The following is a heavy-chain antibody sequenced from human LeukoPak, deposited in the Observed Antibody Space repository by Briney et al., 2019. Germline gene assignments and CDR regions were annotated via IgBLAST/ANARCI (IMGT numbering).Heavy chain of an antibody. CDR3: ARKGYYDFWSGYEEFFDY. CDR2: INPNSGGT. Sequence: ASVKASCKASGYTFTGYYMHWVRQAPGQGLEWMGWINPNSGGTNYAQKFQGRVTMTRDTSISTAYMELSRLRSDDTAVYYCARKGYYDFWSGYEEFFDYWGQGTLSPSPQ. J-gene: IGHJ4*02. V-gene: IGHV1-2*02. CDR1: GYTFTGYY. D-gene: IGHD3-3*01.